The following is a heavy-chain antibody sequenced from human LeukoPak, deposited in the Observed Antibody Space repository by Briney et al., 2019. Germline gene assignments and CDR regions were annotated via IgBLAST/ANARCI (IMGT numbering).Heavy chain of an antibody. Sequence: SQTLSLTCTVSGGSISSGGYYWSWIRQHPGKGLEWIGYIYYSGSTYYNPSLKSRVTISVDTSKNRFSLKLSSVTAADTAVYYCAREVVTLHNWFDPWGQGTLVTVSS. CDR1: GGSISSGGYY. CDR3: AREVVTLHNWFDP. D-gene: IGHD3-22*01. CDR2: IYYSGST. V-gene: IGHV4-31*03. J-gene: IGHJ5*02.